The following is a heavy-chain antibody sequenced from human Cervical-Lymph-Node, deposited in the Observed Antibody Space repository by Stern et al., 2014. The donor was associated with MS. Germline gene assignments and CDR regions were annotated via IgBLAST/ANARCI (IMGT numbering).Heavy chain of an antibody. V-gene: IGHV1-58*01. D-gene: IGHD3-10*01. CDR1: GFTFTSSA. Sequence: QLMQSGPEVKKPGTSVKVSCKASGFTFTSSAVQWVRQARGQRLEGIGWIVVGSGNTNYAQKFQERVTITRDMSTSTAYMELSSLRSEDTAVYYCAATMVRGVLPDYWGQGTLVTVSS. CDR3: AATMVRGVLPDY. CDR2: IVVGSGNT. J-gene: IGHJ4*02.